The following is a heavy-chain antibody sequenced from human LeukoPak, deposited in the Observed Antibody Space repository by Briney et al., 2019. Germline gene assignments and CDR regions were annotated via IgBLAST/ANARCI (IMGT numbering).Heavy chain of an antibody. CDR3: AKDTTAAYGTGYFQH. V-gene: IGHV3-48*04. CDR2: ISSSSVIV. Sequence: GGSLRLSCAASGFTFSSYNMNWVRQAPGKGLEWISHISSSSVIVKYSDSVKGRFTISRDNAKNSLFLQMNSLRTEDTALYYCAKDTTAAYGTGYFQHWGQGTLVTVSS. J-gene: IGHJ1*01. D-gene: IGHD1-1*01. CDR1: GFTFSSYN.